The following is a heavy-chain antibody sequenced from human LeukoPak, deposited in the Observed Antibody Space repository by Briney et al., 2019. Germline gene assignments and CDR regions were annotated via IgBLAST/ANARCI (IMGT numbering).Heavy chain of an antibody. CDR2: IYTSGST. D-gene: IGHD3-3*01. CDR3: ATGVMPRGHYDFWSGYTTHYYYYYMDV. CDR1: GGSNISGSYY. Sequence: TSETLSLTCTVSGGSNISGSYYWSWIRQPAGKGLEWIGRIYTSGSTNYNPSLKSRVTISVDTSKNQFSLKLSSVTAADTAVYYCATGVMPRGHYDFWSGYTTHYYYYYMDVWGKGTTVTVSS. J-gene: IGHJ6*03. V-gene: IGHV4-61*02.